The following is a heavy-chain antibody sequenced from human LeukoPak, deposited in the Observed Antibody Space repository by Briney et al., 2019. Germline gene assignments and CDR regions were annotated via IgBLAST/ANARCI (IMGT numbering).Heavy chain of an antibody. CDR2: IYYSGST. D-gene: IGHD6-19*01. Sequence: PSETLSLTCTVSGGSISSYYWSWIRQPPGKGLEWIGYIYYSGSTNYNPSLKSRVTISVDTSKNQFSLKLSSVTAADTAVYYCARHKDGIAVAFDYWGQGTLVTVSS. J-gene: IGHJ4*02. CDR1: GGSISSYY. CDR3: ARHKDGIAVAFDY. V-gene: IGHV4-59*08.